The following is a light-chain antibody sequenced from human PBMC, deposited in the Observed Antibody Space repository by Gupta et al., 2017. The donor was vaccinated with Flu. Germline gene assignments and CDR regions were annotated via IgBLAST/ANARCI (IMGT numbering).Light chain of an antibody. CDR1: QSVVYSSNNKNY. V-gene: IGKV4-1*01. J-gene: IGKJ2*04. CDR2: WAS. CDR3: QQYYNSPRS. Sequence: DIVMAQCLHSTAVSVGEVDINNCKSSQSVVYSSNNKNYLAWYQQRPGQPPRLLIYWASTREAGVPDRISGSGSGTDFTLTISNLQAEDVAVYYCQQYYNSPRSFGQGTKLEIK.